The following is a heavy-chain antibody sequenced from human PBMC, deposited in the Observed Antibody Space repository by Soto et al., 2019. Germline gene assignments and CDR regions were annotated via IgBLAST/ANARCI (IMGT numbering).Heavy chain of an antibody. J-gene: IGHJ5*02. CDR2: IYYSGST. Sequence: QVQLQESGPELVKPSETLSLTCTVSGGSISSSYWSWIRQPPGKGLEWIGYIYYSGSTNYNPSLKSRVTISVDTSKNQFSLKLSSVTAADTAVYYCARYGSGSSVWFDPWGQGTLVTVSS. D-gene: IGHD3-10*01. CDR3: ARYGSGSSVWFDP. V-gene: IGHV4-59*01. CDR1: GGSISSSY.